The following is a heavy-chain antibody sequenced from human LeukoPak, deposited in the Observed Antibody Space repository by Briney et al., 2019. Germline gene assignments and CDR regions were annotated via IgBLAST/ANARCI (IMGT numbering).Heavy chain of an antibody. CDR3: ARDDRGGYSYGRFDY. J-gene: IGHJ4*02. CDR2: IWYDGSNK. Sequence: GGSLRLSCAASGFTFSSYGMHWVRQAPGKGLEWVAVIWYDGSNKYYADSVKGRFTISRDNSKNTLYLQMNSLRAEDTAVYYCARDDRGGYSYGRFDYWGQGTLVTVSS. V-gene: IGHV3-33*01. D-gene: IGHD5-18*01. CDR1: GFTFSSYG.